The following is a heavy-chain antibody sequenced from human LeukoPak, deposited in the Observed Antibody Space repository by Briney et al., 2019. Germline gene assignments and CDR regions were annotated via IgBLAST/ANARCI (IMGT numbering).Heavy chain of an antibody. CDR2: INPSGGST. CDR3: ARVPKNTIYGMDV. J-gene: IGHJ6*02. D-gene: IGHD1/OR15-1a*01. Sequence: VASVKVSCKASGYTFTSYYTHWVRQAPGQGLEWMGIINPSGGSTSYAQKFQGRVTMTRDTSTSTVYMELSSLRSEDTAVYYCARVPKNTIYGMDVWGQGTTVTVSS. CDR1: GYTFTSYY. V-gene: IGHV1-46*01.